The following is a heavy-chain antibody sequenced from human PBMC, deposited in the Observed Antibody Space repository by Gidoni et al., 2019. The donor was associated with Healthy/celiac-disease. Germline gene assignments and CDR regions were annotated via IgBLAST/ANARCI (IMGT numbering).Heavy chain of an antibody. J-gene: IGHJ5*02. CDR2: INHSGST. V-gene: IGHV4-34*01. Sequence: QVQLQQWGAGLLEPSETLSLTCAVYGGSFSGYYWSWIRQPPGKGLEWIGEINHSGSTNYNPSLKSRVTISVDTSKNQFSLKLSAVTAADTAVYYCARARSGAEAGMGGNWFDPWGQGTLVTVSS. D-gene: IGHD6-13*01. CDR1: GGSFSGYY. CDR3: ARARSGAEAGMGGNWFDP.